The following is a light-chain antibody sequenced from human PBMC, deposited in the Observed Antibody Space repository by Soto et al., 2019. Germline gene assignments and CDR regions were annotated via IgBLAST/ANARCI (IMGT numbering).Light chain of an antibody. Sequence: DIVMTQSPDSLAVSLGERATINCKSSQSVLSSSNNKNYLGWYQQKAGQPPKLLIYWASTRGSGVPDRFSGSGSGTYFTLTINSLQAEDVAVYYCQQYYGTPRAFGPGTKVEVK. CDR1: QSVLSSSNNKNY. CDR2: WAS. V-gene: IGKV4-1*01. J-gene: IGKJ1*01. CDR3: QQYYGTPRA.